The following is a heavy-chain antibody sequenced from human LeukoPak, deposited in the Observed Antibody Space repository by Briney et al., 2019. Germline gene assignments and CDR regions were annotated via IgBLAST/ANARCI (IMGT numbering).Heavy chain of an antibody. CDR3: ARDREELGVDYYYMDV. J-gene: IGHJ6*03. CDR1: GDSVSSNSAA. V-gene: IGHV6-1*01. CDR2: TYYRSKWYN. Sequence: SQTFSLTCAISGDSVSSNSAAWNWIRQSPSRGLEWLGRTYYRSKWYNDYAVSVKSRITINPDTSKNQFSLQLNSVTPEDTAVYYCARDREELGVDYYYMDVWGKGPTVTVSS. D-gene: IGHD7-27*01.